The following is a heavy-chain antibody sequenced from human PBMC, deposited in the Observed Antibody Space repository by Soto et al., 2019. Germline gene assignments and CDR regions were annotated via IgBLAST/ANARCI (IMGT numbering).Heavy chain of an antibody. CDR3: ARDFGVVIHRPWNWFDP. CDR2: INSDGSST. J-gene: IGHJ5*02. D-gene: IGHD3-3*01. Sequence: AGGSLRLSCAASGFTFSSYWMHWVRQAPGKGLVWVSRINSDGSSTSYADSVKGRFTISRDNAKNTLYLQMNSLRAEDTAVYYCARDFGVVIHRPWNWFDPWGQGTLVTVSS. CDR1: GFTFSSYW. V-gene: IGHV3-74*01.